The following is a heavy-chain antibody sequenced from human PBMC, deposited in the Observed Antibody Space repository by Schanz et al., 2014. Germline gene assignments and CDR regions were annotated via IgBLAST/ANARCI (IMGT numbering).Heavy chain of an antibody. CDR3: TSMATIPRNWFDP. CDR2: IKRTSDGGTR. Sequence: VQLVESGGGVVQPGGSLRLSCAASGFTFSSYVMHWVRQAPGKGLEWVGHIKRTSDGGTRDNAPLKGRFIVSRDDSKNTLYLQMNSLEIEDTAVYYCTSMATIPRNWFDPWGQGTLVTVSS. D-gene: IGHD2-2*02. CDR1: GFTFSSYV. V-gene: IGHV3-15*05. J-gene: IGHJ5*02.